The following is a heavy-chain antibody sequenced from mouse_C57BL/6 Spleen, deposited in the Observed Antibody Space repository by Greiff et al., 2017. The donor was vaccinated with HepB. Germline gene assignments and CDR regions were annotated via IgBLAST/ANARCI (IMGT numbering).Heavy chain of an antibody. CDR3: AKNGATGAWYFDV. CDR2: IWRGGST. CDR1: GFSLTSYG. Sequence: QVQLKESGPGLVQPSQSLSITCTVSGFSLTSYGVHWVRQSPGKGLEWLGVIWRGGSTDYNAAFMSRLSITKDNSKSQVFFKMNSLQADDTAIYYCAKNGATGAWYFDVWGTGTTVTVSS. V-gene: IGHV2-5*01. J-gene: IGHJ1*03.